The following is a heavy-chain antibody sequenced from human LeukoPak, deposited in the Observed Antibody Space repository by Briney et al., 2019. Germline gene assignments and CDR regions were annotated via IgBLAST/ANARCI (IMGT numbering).Heavy chain of an antibody. CDR2: IHYTGNT. CDR1: RASISSYY. V-gene: IGHV4-59*08. CDR3: ARHEPGWRGAFDI. J-gene: IGHJ3*02. Sequence: PSETLSLTCSVSRASISSYYWSWIRQPPGKGLEWSAYIHYTGNTHSNPSLKSRVTISIDTARRHFSLQLTSVTAADTAVYYCARHEPGWRGAFDIWGQGTMVTVSS. D-gene: IGHD1-14*01.